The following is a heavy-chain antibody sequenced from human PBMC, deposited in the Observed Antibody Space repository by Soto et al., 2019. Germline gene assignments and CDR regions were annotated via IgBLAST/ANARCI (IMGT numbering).Heavy chain of an antibody. CDR1: GFTFSSYA. Sequence: GGSLRLSCAASGFTFSSYAMSWVRQAPGKGLEWVSAISGSGGSTYYADSVKGRFTISRDNSKNTLYLQMNSLRAEDTAVYYCAKDMNLGYCTNGVCYTYYFDYWGQGTLVTVSS. CDR2: ISGSGGST. CDR3: AKDMNLGYCTNGVCYTYYFDY. V-gene: IGHV3-23*01. J-gene: IGHJ4*02. D-gene: IGHD2-8*01.